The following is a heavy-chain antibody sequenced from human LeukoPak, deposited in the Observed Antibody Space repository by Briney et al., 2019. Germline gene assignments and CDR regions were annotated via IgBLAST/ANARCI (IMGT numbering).Heavy chain of an antibody. CDR2: IYSGGST. V-gene: IGHV3-53*01. J-gene: IGHJ4*02. CDR3: ASISVAGTVDY. D-gene: IGHD6-19*01. Sequence: PGRSLRLSCAASGFTVSSIYMSWVRQAPGKGLEWVSVIYSGGSTYYADSVKGRFTISRDNSKNTLYLQMNSLRAEDTAVYYCASISVAGTVDYWGQGTLVTVSS. CDR1: GFTVSSIY.